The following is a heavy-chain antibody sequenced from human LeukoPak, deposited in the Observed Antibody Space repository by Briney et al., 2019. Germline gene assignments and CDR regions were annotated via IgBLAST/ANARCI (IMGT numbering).Heavy chain of an antibody. CDR1: GYIFTDYY. J-gene: IGHJ4*02. V-gene: IGHV1-2*02. Sequence: GASVKVSCKTSGYIFTDYYIHWVRQAPGQGLEWMGWIDPNSGGTNYAQKFQGRVTMTRDTSISTAYMELSRLRSDDTAVYYCATHQRTHSMVRGVTTLDYWGQGTLVTVSS. CDR3: ATHQRTHSMVRGVTTLDY. D-gene: IGHD3-10*01. CDR2: IDPNSGGT.